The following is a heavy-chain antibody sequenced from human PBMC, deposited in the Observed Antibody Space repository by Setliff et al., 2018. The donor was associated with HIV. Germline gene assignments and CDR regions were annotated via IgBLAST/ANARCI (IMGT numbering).Heavy chain of an antibody. Sequence: ASVKVSCKASGNSFHSYAFSWVRQAPGQGLEWMGGIIPLFGSANYAQKFQGRVTITADESTSTVYMEVSGLRFEDTAVYYCAREQFLESGGVPNWYFDLWGRGTLVTVSS. V-gene: IGHV1-69*13. D-gene: IGHD3-3*01. CDR1: GNSFHSYA. J-gene: IGHJ2*01. CDR2: IIPLFGSA. CDR3: AREQFLESGGVPNWYFDL.